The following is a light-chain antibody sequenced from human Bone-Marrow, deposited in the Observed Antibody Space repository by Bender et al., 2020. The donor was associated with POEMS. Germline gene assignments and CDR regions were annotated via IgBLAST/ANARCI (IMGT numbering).Light chain of an antibody. CDR1: ISDIDSYNF. CDR2: DVS. CDR3: FAHTSSGTHV. J-gene: IGLJ1*01. V-gene: IGLV2-14*03. Sequence: QSALTQPASVSGSPGQSITISCTGTISDIDSYNFVSWYQQHPDKAPTVMIYDVSHRPSGVSNRFSGSKSGNTASLTISGLQGEDQADYYCFAHTSSGTHVFGAGTKVTVL.